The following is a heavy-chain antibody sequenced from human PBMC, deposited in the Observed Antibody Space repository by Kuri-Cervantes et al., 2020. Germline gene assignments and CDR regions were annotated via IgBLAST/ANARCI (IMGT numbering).Heavy chain of an antibody. CDR1: GFTFNNYA. J-gene: IGHJ3*02. CDR3: ASSGLWLGAFDI. Sequence: LSLTCAASGFTFNNYATHWVRQAPGKGLEWVAVISYDGSNKYYADSVKGRFTISRDNSKNTLYLQMNSLRADDTAVYYCASSGLWLGAFDIWGQGTMVTVSS. D-gene: IGHD3-10*01. CDR2: ISYDGSNK. V-gene: IGHV3-30-3*01.